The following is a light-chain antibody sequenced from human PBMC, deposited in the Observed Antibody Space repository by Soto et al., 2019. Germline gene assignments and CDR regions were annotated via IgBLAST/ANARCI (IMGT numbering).Light chain of an antibody. J-gene: IGLJ3*02. V-gene: IGLV2-23*02. CDR1: SSDVGSYNL. CDR2: EVT. CDR3: CSFVTGFTWV. Sequence: QSALTQPASVSGSPGQSITISCAGTSSDVGSYNLVSWYQQHPGKAPKLLISEVTKRPSGVSNRFSGSKSGNTASLTISGLQAEDEADYYCCSFVTGFTWVFGGGTKLTVL.